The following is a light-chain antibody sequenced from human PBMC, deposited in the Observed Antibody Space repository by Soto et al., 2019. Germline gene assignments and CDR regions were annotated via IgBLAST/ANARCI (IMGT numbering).Light chain of an antibody. Sequence: EIVMTQSASTLSVSPGERATISCRASQSGSSSYLAWYQQKAGQAPRPLIYGVSSRATGIPDRFSGSGSGTDFTLTISSLEPEDFAVYYCQQRSNWPLITFGQGTRLEIK. CDR2: GVS. CDR3: QQRSNWPLIT. J-gene: IGKJ5*01. V-gene: IGKV3D-20*02. CDR1: QSGSSSY.